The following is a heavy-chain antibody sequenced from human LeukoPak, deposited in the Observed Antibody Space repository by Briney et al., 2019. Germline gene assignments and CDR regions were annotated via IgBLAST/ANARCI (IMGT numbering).Heavy chain of an antibody. D-gene: IGHD3-10*01. CDR3: ARAKWFGDYYFDY. CDR2: ISYDGSNK. Sequence: GGSLRLSCAASGFTFSSYAMHWVRQAPGKGLGWVAVISYDGSNKYYADSVKGRFTISRDNSKNTLYLQMNSLRAEDTAVYYCARAKWFGDYYFDYWGQGTLVTVSS. J-gene: IGHJ4*02. V-gene: IGHV3-30-3*01. CDR1: GFTFSSYA.